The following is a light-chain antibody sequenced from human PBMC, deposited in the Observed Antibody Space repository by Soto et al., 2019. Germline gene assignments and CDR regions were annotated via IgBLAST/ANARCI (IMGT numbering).Light chain of an antibody. V-gene: IGKV3-15*01. J-gene: IGKJ2*01. CDR3: QQYNKGPPLYT. Sequence: EIVMTQSPDTLSVSPGERATLSCRASQSVSSDVAWYQQKPGQAPRLVIYGATTRATGIPARFSGSGSGTEFTLPISSLQSEDFALYYGQQYNKGPPLYTLGKGTRGESK. CDR1: QSVSSD. CDR2: GAT.